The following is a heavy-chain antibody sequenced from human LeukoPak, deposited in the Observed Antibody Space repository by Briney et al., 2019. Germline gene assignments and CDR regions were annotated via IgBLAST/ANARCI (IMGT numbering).Heavy chain of an antibody. CDR2: IYYSGST. Sequence: SETLSLTCTVSGGSISSYYWGWIRQPPGKGLEWIGSIYYSGSTYYNPSLKSRVTISVDTSKNQFSLKLSSVTAADTAVYYCARHRFTYYYDSSGYYPFDYWGQGTLVTVSS. CDR3: ARHRFTYYYDSSGYYPFDY. D-gene: IGHD3-22*01. V-gene: IGHV4-39*01. CDR1: GGSISSYY. J-gene: IGHJ4*02.